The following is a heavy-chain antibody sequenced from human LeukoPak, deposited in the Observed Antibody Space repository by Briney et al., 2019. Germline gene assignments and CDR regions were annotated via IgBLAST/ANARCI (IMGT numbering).Heavy chain of an antibody. Sequence: PSQTLSLTCTVSGGSISSNSYYWGWIRQPPGKGLEWIGSIYYSGSPYYHPSLKSRVTISVDTSKNQFSLKVISVTAADTAVYYCARWRTARTGFDYWGQGTLVTVSS. CDR3: ARWRTARTGFDY. CDR1: GGSISSNSYY. J-gene: IGHJ4*02. V-gene: IGHV4-39*01. CDR2: IYYSGSP. D-gene: IGHD3/OR15-3a*01.